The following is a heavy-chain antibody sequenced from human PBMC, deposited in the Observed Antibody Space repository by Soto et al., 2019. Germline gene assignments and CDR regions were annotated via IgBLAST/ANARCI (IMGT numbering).Heavy chain of an antibody. J-gene: IGHJ4*02. CDR1: GFTFSSYA. V-gene: IGHV4-59*01. CDR2: IYYSGST. Sequence: TGGSLRLSCAASGFTFSSYAMSWIRQPPGKGLEWIGYIYYSGSTNYNPSLKSRVTISVDTSKNQFSLKLSSVTAADTAVYYCARGTIVGATTSDYWGQGTLVTVSS. CDR3: ARGTIVGATTSDY. D-gene: IGHD1-26*01.